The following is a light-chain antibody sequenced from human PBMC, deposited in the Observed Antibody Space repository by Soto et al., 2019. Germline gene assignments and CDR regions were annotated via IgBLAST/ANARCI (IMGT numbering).Light chain of an antibody. Sequence: DIQMTQSPSSLSASVGDRDTITCRASQSISSYLNWYQQKPGKAPKLLIYAASSLQSGVPSRFSGSGSGTDFTLTISSPQPEDFATYYCQQSYSTPRTFGQGTKLEIK. J-gene: IGKJ2*01. CDR1: QSISSY. V-gene: IGKV1-39*01. CDR3: QQSYSTPRT. CDR2: AAS.